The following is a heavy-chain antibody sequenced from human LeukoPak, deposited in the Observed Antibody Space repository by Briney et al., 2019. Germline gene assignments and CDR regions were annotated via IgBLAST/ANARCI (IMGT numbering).Heavy chain of an antibody. CDR3: ARARRATDPYYYYMDV. Sequence: GGSLRLSCAAPGFTFSSYSMNWVRQAPGKGLEWVSSISSSSSYIYYADSVKGRFTISRDNAKNSLYLQMNSLRAEDTAVYYCARARRATDPYYYYMDVWGKGTTVTVSS. J-gene: IGHJ6*03. CDR1: GFTFSSYS. V-gene: IGHV3-21*01. D-gene: IGHD5-12*01. CDR2: ISSSSSYI.